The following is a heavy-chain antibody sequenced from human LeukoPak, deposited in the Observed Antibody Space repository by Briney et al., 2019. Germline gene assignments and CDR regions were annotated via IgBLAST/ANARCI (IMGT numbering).Heavy chain of an antibody. CDR3: ARDRPETDEEGYYYYMDV. J-gene: IGHJ6*03. Sequence: PGGSLRLSCAASGFTFSSYWMSWVRQAPGKGLEWVANIKQDGSEKYYVDSVKGRFTISRDNAKNSLYLQMNSLRVEDTAVYYCARDRPETDEEGYYYYMDVWGKGTTVTVSS. CDR1: GFTFSSYW. CDR2: IKQDGSEK. D-gene: IGHD5-24*01. V-gene: IGHV3-7*01.